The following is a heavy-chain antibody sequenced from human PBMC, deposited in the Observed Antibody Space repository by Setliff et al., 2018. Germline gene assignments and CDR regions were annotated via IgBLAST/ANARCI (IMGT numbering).Heavy chain of an antibody. CDR1: GFTFSNAW. CDR2: IKQDGSER. CDR3: ARDGYPGTS. Sequence: PGGSLRLSCAASGFTFSNAWMTWVRQAPGKGLEWVANIKQDGSERFYMDSMKGRFTISRDNAKNSLYLQMNSLRAEDTAVYYCARDGYPGTSWGQGTLVTVSS. V-gene: IGHV3-7*03. J-gene: IGHJ5*02. D-gene: IGHD2-2*03.